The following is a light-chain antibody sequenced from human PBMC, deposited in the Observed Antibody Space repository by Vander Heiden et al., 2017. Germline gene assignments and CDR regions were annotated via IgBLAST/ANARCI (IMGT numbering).Light chain of an antibody. CDR1: QSVLYSSNNKNY. J-gene: IGKJ4*01. CDR3: QQYYSTPLT. Sequence: DIVMTQSTESLAVSLGERATINCKSSQSVLYSSNNKNYLAWYQQKPGQPPKLIIYWASTRESGVPDRFSGSGSGTDFTLTISSLQAEDVAVYYCQQYYSTPLTFGGGTKVEIK. CDR2: WAS. V-gene: IGKV4-1*01.